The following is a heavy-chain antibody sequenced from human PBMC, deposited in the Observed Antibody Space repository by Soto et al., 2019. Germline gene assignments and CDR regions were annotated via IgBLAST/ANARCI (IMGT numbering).Heavy chain of an antibody. CDR2: INHRGNS. D-gene: IGHD4-17*01. V-gene: IGHV4-38-2*01. CDR3: VRSGDDYGSYIDY. CDR1: GYSISSGYY. Sequence: KTSETLSLTCDVSGYSISSGYYWAWVRQPPGKGMEWIGSINHRGNSYYNPSLKGRVTISVDTSKNQGSLKVSSVTAADTAVYYCVRSGDDYGSYIDYWGQGTLVTVSS. J-gene: IGHJ4*02.